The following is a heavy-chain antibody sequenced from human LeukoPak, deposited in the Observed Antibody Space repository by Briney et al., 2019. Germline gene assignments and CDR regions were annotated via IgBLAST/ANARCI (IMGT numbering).Heavy chain of an antibody. D-gene: IGHD6-19*01. CDR1: GFTFSSYE. V-gene: IGHV3-48*03. J-gene: IGHJ6*03. Sequence: PGGSLRLSCAASGFTFSSYEMNWVRQAPGKGLEWVSYISSSGSTIYYADSVKGRFTISRDNSKNTLYLQMNSLRAEDTAVYYCARILAVAGTEYYYYMDVWGKGTTVTVSS. CDR2: ISSSGSTI. CDR3: ARILAVAGTEYYYYMDV.